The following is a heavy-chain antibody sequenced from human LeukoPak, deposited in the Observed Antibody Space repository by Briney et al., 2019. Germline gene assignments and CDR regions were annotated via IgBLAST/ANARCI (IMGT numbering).Heavy chain of an antibody. Sequence: GGSLRLSCAASGFTFSSYAMSWVRQAPGKGLEWVSAISGSGGSTYYADSVKGRFTISRDNSKNTLYLQMNSLRAEDTAVYYCAKGGLCSGGSCYSNYYGMDVWGQGTTVTVSS. CDR3: AKGGLCSGGSCYSNYYGMDV. J-gene: IGHJ6*02. CDR2: ISGSGGST. V-gene: IGHV3-23*01. D-gene: IGHD2-15*01. CDR1: GFTFSSYA.